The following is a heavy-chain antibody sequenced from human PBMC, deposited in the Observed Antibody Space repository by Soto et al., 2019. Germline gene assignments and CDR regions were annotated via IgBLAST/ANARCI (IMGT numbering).Heavy chain of an antibody. CDR2: INPNSGGT. J-gene: IGHJ4*02. Sequence: ASVKVSCKASGYTFTGYYMHWVRQAPGRGLEWMGWINPNSGGTNYAQKIQGRVTMTRDTSISTAYMELSRLRSDDTAVYYCASHSSGYYPFDYWGQGTLVTVSS. D-gene: IGHD3-22*01. CDR3: ASHSSGYYPFDY. CDR1: GYTFTGYY. V-gene: IGHV1-2*02.